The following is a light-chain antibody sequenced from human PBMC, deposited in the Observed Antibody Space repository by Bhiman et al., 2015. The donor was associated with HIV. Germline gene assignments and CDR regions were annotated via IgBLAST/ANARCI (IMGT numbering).Light chain of an antibody. V-gene: IGLV2-14*03. Sequence: QSALTQPASVSGSPGQSITISCTGTSSDVGGYNYVSWYLQHPGKAPKLMIYDVSNRPSGVSNRFSGSKSGNTASLTVSGLQAEDEADYYCSAYAGSSYVFGTGTKVTVL. J-gene: IGLJ1*01. CDR1: SSDVGGYNY. CDR2: DVS. CDR3: SAYAGSSYV.